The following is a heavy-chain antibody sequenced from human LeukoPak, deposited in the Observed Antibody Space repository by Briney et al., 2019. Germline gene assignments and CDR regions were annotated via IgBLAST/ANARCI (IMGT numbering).Heavy chain of an antibody. Sequence: ASVKVSCKESGYTFPSYFMHWVRQAPGQGLEWMGIINPTGGSTTYAQKFQGRVTMTGDTSTSTVYMELSSLRSDDTAVYYCARTAARRFDYWGKGTLVTVSS. V-gene: IGHV1-46*01. CDR2: INPTGGST. D-gene: IGHD6-6*01. J-gene: IGHJ4*02. CDR3: ARTAARRFDY. CDR1: GYTFPSYF.